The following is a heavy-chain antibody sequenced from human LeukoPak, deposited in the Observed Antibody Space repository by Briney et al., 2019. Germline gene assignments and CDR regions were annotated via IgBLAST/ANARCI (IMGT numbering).Heavy chain of an antibody. D-gene: IGHD5/OR15-5a*01. CDR2: ISSSGSTI. CDR1: RFTFSSYE. V-gene: IGHV3-48*03. CDR3: ARESTEGVDY. Sequence: GGSLRLSCAASRFTFSSYEMSWIRQAPGKGLEWVSYISSSGSTIYYADSVKGRFTISRDNAKNSLYLQMNSLRAEDTAVYYCARESTEGVDYWGQGTLVTVSS. J-gene: IGHJ4*02.